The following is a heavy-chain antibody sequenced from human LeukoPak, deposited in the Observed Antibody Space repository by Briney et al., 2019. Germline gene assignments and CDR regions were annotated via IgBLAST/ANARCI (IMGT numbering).Heavy chain of an antibody. Sequence: GGSLRLSCAASGFTFSSYGMHWVRQAPGKGLEWVAFIRYDGSNKYYADSVKGRFTISRDNSKNTLYLQMNSLRAEDTAVYYCAKDDTMTTVVTRGPDYWGQGTLVTVSS. V-gene: IGHV3-30*02. CDR3: AKDDTMTTVVTRGPDY. J-gene: IGHJ4*02. CDR1: GFTFSSYG. D-gene: IGHD4-23*01. CDR2: IRYDGSNK.